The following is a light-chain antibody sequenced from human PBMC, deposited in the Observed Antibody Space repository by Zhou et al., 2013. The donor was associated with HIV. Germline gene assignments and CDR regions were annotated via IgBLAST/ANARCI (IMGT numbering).Light chain of an antibody. Sequence: EVLMTQSPATLSLSPGERATLSCRASQSVSSYLAWYQQKPGQAPRLLIYDASNRATGIPARSSGSGSGTDFTLTISSLEPEDFAVYYCQQRSNWPPGLTFGGGTKVEDQT. CDR1: QSVSSY. CDR3: QQRSNWPPGLT. J-gene: IGKJ4*01. CDR2: DAS. V-gene: IGKV3-11*01.